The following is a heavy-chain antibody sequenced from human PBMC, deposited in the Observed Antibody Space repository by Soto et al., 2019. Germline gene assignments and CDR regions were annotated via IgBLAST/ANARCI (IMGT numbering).Heavy chain of an antibody. CDR1: GFTFTRHW. J-gene: IGHJ5*02. Sequence: GGSLRLSCATSGFTFTRHWMYWIRQTPGKGLVWVSRVSESGSGTNYEDSVKGRYTISRDHAQNTLYLQMNSLRAEDTAVYYCAKDTVPVATPWFDPWGQGTLVTVSS. CDR3: AKDTVPVATPWFDP. CDR2: VSESGSGT. V-gene: IGHV3-74*01. D-gene: IGHD2-2*01.